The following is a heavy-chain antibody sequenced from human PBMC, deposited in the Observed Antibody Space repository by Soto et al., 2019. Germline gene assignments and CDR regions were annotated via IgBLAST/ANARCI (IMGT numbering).Heavy chain of an antibody. D-gene: IGHD2-2*01. CDR3: AKGVLRRDIVVVPAASDWFDP. V-gene: IGHV1-46*01. Sequence: QVQLVQSGAEVKKPGASVKVSCKASGCTFTSYYMHWVRQAPGQGLEWMGIINPSGGSTSYAQKFQGRVTMTRDTSTSTVYMELSSLRSEDTAVYYCAKGVLRRDIVVVPAASDWFDPWGQGTLVTVSS. J-gene: IGHJ5*02. CDR1: GCTFTSYY. CDR2: INPSGGST.